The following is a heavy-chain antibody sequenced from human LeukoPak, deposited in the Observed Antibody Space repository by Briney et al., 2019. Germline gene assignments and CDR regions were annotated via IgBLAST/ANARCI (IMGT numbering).Heavy chain of an antibody. J-gene: IGHJ5*02. D-gene: IGHD6-13*01. V-gene: IGHV4-39*01. CDR1: GGSISRSSYY. CDR3: ARGGWYSSSWYTDNWFDP. CDR2: IYYSGST. Sequence: SETLSLTCTVSGGSISRSSYYWGWIRQPPGKELEWIGSIYYSGSTYYNPSLKSRVTISVDTSKNQFSLKLSSVTAADTAVYYCARGGWYSSSWYTDNWFDPWGQGTLVTVSS.